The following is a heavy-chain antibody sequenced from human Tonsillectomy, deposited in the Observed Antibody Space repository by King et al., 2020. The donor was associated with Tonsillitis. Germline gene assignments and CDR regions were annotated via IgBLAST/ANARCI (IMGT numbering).Heavy chain of an antibody. V-gene: IGHV3-15*07. D-gene: IGHD6-13*01. Sequence: VQLVESGGGLVKAGGSLRLSCAASGFTFSNAWMIWVSQPPGKGLEWVGRIKSKTDGGTKDYAVPVKCRFTISRDDSKNTLYLQMNSLKTDDTAVYYRTSDNRGTNSSSWYLSPFAYWGQGTLVTVSS. CDR3: TSDNRGTNSSSWYLSPFAY. CDR1: GFTFSNAW. CDR2: IKSKTDGGTK. J-gene: IGHJ4*02.